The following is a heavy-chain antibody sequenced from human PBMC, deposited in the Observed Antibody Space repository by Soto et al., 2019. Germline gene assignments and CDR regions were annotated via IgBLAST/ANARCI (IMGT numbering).Heavy chain of an antibody. V-gene: IGHV3-30*18. CDR1: GFTFSSYG. CDR3: AKDPYSCGDPVLYFDY. Sequence: QVQLVESGGGVVQPGRSLRLSCAASGFTFSSYGMHWVRQAPGKGLEWVAVISYDGSNKYYADSVKGRFTISRDNSKNTVYLQMNSLRAEDTAVYYCAKDPYSCGDPVLYFDYWGQGTLVTVSS. D-gene: IGHD4-17*01. CDR2: ISYDGSNK. J-gene: IGHJ4*02.